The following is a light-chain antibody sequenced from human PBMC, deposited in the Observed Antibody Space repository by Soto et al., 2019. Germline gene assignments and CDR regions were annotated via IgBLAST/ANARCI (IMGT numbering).Light chain of an antibody. Sequence: DIQMTQSPSSLSASVGDRVTITCRASEDISNYLAWFQQRPGKVPKLLIDGASTLRSGVPPRFSGSGSGTDFTLTISSMQAEDVATYYCQNYNRAPWTFGQGTKVESK. CDR3: QNYNRAPWT. V-gene: IGKV1-27*01. CDR1: EDISNY. CDR2: GAS. J-gene: IGKJ1*01.